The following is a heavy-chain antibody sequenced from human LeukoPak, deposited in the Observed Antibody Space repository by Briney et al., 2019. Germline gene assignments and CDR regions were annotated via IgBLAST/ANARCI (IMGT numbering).Heavy chain of an antibody. D-gene: IGHD6-19*01. J-gene: IGHJ4*02. CDR3: ARDVAVAGTGGYYFDY. Sequence: PSETLSLTCTVSSGSISSYYWSWIRQPPGKGLEWIGYIYYSGSTNYNPSLKSRVTISVDTSKNQFSLKLSSVTAADTAVYYCARDVAVAGTGGYYFDYWGQGTLVTVSS. CDR1: SGSISSYY. V-gene: IGHV4-59*01. CDR2: IYYSGST.